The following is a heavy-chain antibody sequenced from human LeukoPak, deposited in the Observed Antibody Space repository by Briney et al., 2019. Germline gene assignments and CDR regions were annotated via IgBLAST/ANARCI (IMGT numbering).Heavy chain of an antibody. V-gene: IGHV3-7*01. CDR1: GFTFSSYW. J-gene: IGHJ6*02. CDR3: ARDGGYCTSTSCYFNYYYGLDV. CDR2: IKQDGSEK. Sequence: GSLRLSCAASGFTFSSYWMSWVRQAPGKGLEWVANIKQDGSEKYYVDSVKGQFTISRDNAKNSLYLQMNSLRAEDTAVYYCARDGGYCTSTSCYFNYYYGLDVWGQGTTVTVSS. D-gene: IGHD2-2*03.